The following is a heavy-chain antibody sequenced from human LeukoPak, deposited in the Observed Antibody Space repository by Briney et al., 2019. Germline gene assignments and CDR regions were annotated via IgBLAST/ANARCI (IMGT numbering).Heavy chain of an antibody. Sequence: SVKVSCKASAGTISSYAISWVRQAPGQGLEWMGGIIPIFGTANYAQKFQGRVTITADESTSTAYMELSSLRSEDTAVYYCARASADIVVVPAANYYGMDVWGQGTTVTVSS. V-gene: IGHV1-69*13. J-gene: IGHJ6*02. D-gene: IGHD2-2*01. CDR1: AGTISSYA. CDR2: IIPIFGTA. CDR3: ARASADIVVVPAANYYGMDV.